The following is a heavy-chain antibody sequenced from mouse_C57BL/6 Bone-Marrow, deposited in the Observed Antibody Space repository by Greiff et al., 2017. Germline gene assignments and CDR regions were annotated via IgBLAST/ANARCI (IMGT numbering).Heavy chain of an antibody. CDR3: ARCGDDYDGGYYFDY. D-gene: IGHD2-4*01. J-gene: IGHJ2*01. CDR1: GYTFTSYW. V-gene: IGHV1-72*01. CDR2: IDPNSGGT. Sequence: QVQLQQPGAELVKPGASVKLSCKASGYTFTSYWMHWVKQRPGRGREWIGRIDPNSGGTKYNEKFKSKATLTVDKPSSTAYMQLSSLTSEDSAVYECARCGDDYDGGYYFDYWGQGTTLTVSS.